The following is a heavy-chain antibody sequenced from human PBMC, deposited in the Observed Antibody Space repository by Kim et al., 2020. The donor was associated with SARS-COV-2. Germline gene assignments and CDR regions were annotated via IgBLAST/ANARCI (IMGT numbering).Heavy chain of an antibody. V-gene: IGHV3-9*01. CDR3: AKDMRSSWSGYIPPYYYYGMDV. J-gene: IGHJ6*02. CDR1: GFTFSDYY. D-gene: IGHD3-3*01. CDR2: ISWNSGSI. Sequence: GGSLRLSCAASGFTFSDYYMSWIRQAPGKGLEWVSGISWNSGSIGYADSVKGRFTISRDNAKNSLYLQMNSLRAEDTALYYCAKDMRSSWSGYIPPYYYYGMDVWGQGTTVTVSS.